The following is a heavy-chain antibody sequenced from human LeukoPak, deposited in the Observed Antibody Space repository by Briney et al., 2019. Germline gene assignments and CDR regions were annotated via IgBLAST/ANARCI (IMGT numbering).Heavy chain of an antibody. Sequence: GGSLRLSCAASGFTFSSYAMHWVRPAPAKGLAWVAVISLDGRNKYYADSVKGRFTISRDNSKNTLYLQMNSLRAEDTAVYYCARGTPLYCGGVCYSGTFDYWGQGTLVTVSS. J-gene: IGHJ4*02. V-gene: IGHV3-30*04. CDR2: ISLDGRNK. CDR3: ARGTPLYCGGVCYSGTFDY. D-gene: IGHD2-21*02. CDR1: GFTFSSYA.